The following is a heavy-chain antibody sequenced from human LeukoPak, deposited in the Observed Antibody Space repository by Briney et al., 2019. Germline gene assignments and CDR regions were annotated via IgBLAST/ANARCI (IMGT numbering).Heavy chain of an antibody. D-gene: IGHD4-17*01. CDR2: IKQDGSDK. CDR1: GFTFSSYS. CDR3: ARVTVRYYYGMDV. J-gene: IGHJ6*02. V-gene: IGHV3-7*01. Sequence: PGGSLRLSCAASGFTFSSYSMSWVRQAPGKGLEWVANIKQDGSDKYYVDSVKGRFTISRDNAKNSLYLQMNSLRAEDTAVYYCARVTVRYYYGMDVWGQGTTVTVSS.